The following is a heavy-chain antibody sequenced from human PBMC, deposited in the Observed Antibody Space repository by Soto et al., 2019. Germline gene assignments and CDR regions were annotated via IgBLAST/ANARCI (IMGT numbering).Heavy chain of an antibody. V-gene: IGHV3-49*04. CDR3: SRGDEYYYDSSATYYNMDV. CDR2: IRSKAYGGTT. J-gene: IGHJ6*02. Sequence: GGSLRLSCRASGFTFGDYTLSWVRQAPGKGLEWVGFIRSKAYGGTTEYAASVKGRFTISRDDSKSIAYLQMNSLKTEDTAVYYCSRGDEYYYDSSATYYNMDVWGQGTTVTVSS. D-gene: IGHD3-22*01. CDR1: GFTFGDYT.